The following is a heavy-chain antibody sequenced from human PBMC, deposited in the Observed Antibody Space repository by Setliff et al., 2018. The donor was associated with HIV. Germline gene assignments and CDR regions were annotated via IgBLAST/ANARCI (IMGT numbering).Heavy chain of an antibody. CDR1: GYIFTAHH. V-gene: IGHV1-2*02. CDR2: IIPKSGET. J-gene: IGHJ4*02. CDR3: ARVVDRDYDFWSAYEY. D-gene: IGHD3-3*01. Sequence: ASVKVSCKSSGYIFTAHHIHWVRQAPGQGPEWMGWIIPKSGETSYAEKFRGRVTMTRDTSLSTAYMELSWLTSDDTAVYYCARVVDRDYDFWSAYEYWGQGTMVTVSS.